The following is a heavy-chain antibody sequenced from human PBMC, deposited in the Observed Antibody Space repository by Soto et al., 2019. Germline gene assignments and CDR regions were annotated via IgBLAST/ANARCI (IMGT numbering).Heavy chain of an antibody. J-gene: IGHJ4*02. V-gene: IGHV4-39*01. CDR1: GGSISSSSYY. CDR3: ARHVLRRSSSSWFDY. CDR2: IYYSGST. Sequence: QLQLQESGPGLVKPSETLSLTCTVSGGSISSSSYYWGWIRQPPGKGLEWIGSIYYSGSTYYNPSLKSRVTISVDTSKNQFSLKLSSVTAADTAVYYCARHVLRRSSSSWFDYWGQGTLVTVSS. D-gene: IGHD6-13*01.